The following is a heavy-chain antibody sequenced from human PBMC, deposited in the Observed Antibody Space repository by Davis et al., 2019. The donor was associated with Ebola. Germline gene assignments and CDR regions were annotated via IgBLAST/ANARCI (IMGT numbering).Heavy chain of an antibody. J-gene: IGHJ4*02. V-gene: IGHV3-74*01. CDR2: INSDGRST. D-gene: IGHD4-17*01. CDR1: GFTVSGYW. CDR3: AKDEDYGDYFDY. Sequence: HTGGSLRLSCAASGFTVSGYWMHWVRQAPGKGLVWVARINSDGRSTSYADSVKGRFTISRDNSKDTLYLHMSSLRAEDTAVYYCAKDEDYGDYFDYWGQGSLVTVSS.